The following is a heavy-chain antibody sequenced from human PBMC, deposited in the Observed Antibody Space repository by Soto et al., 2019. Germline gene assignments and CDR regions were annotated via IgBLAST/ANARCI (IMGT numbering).Heavy chain of an antibody. D-gene: IGHD5-12*01. CDR1: CGSISSYY. J-gene: IGHJ6*03. CDR3: ARSDCGYSGYDCYYYYYMDV. V-gene: IGHV4-59*08. Sequence: SETLSLSCTVSCGSISSYYWSWIRQPPGKGLEWIGYIYYSGSTNYNPSLKSRVTISVDTSKNQFSLKLSSVTAADTAVYYCARSDCGYSGYDCYYYYYMDVWGKGTTVTVSS. CDR2: IYYSGST.